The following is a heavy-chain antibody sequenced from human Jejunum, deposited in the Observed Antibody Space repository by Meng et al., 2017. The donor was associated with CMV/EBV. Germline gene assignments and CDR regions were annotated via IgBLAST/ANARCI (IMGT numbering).Heavy chain of an antibody. CDR3: TRDDVGAASGDL. CDR2: INPSSGMT. Sequence: SCEASGYTFTTYYIRWVRQAPGQGLEWMGIINPSSGMTSFAQRFQNRLTMSRDTSTSTVYMDLSSLTSDDTAVYYCTRDDVGAASGDLWGQGTLVTVSS. CDR1: GYTFTTYY. V-gene: IGHV1-46*01. D-gene: IGHD1-26*01. J-gene: IGHJ5*02.